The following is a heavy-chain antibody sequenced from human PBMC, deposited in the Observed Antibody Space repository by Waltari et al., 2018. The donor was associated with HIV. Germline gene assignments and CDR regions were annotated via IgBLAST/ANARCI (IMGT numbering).Heavy chain of an antibody. Sequence: QVQLQESGPGLVKPSGTLSLTCAVSGGSISSSNWWSWVRQPPGKGLEWIGEIYHSGSTNYNPSLKSRVTISVDKSKNQFSLKLSSVTAADTAVYYCARVWKAKYYDFWSVIYWYFDLWGRGTLVTVSS. J-gene: IGHJ2*01. CDR2: IYHSGST. D-gene: IGHD3-3*01. V-gene: IGHV4-4*02. CDR1: GGSISSSNW. CDR3: ARVWKAKYYDFWSVIYWYFDL.